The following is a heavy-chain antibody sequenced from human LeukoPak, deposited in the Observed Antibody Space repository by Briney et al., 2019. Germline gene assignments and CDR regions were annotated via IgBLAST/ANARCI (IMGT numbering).Heavy chain of an antibody. CDR2: INTYNGHT. V-gene: IGHV1-18*01. CDR1: GYIFTRYG. D-gene: IGHD1-14*01. CDR3: AREETSYNNRLGMWLDP. J-gene: IGHJ5*02. Sequence: ASVKVSCKASGYIFTRYGINWVRQAPGQGLEWMGWINTYNGHTKYEQKVQDRITLTRDTSTSTVYMELRTLRSDDTAVYYCAREETSYNNRLGMWLDPWGQGTLVTVSS.